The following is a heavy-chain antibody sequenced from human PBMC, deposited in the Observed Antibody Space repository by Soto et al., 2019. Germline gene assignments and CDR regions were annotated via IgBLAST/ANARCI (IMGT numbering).Heavy chain of an antibody. V-gene: IGHV1-8*02. J-gene: IGHJ6*02. CDR3: GRGPSPRAPAGGTPYYYAMDV. CDR2: MNPINGAA. D-gene: IGHD6-13*01. CDR1: GYDFTAYD. Sequence: ASVKVSCKASGYDFTAYDINWVRQASGQGLEWMGWMNPINGAAGSARRFQGRVSMTRNTATGTAYLELTSLRSDDTAVYYCGRGPSPRAPAGGTPYYYAMDVWGQGTTVTAP.